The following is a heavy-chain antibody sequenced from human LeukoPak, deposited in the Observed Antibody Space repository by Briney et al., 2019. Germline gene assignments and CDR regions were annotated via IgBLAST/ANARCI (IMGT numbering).Heavy chain of an antibody. D-gene: IGHD1-26*01. CDR2: ISYDGSNK. Sequence: GRSLRLSCAASGFTFSSYAIHWVRQAPGKGLEWVAVISYDGSNKNYADSVKGRFTISRDNSKNTLYLQMNSLRAEDTAVYYCARDDGSYSRSPGFDNWGQGTLVTVSS. CDR3: ARDDGSYSRSPGFDN. J-gene: IGHJ4*02. V-gene: IGHV3-30*04. CDR1: GFTFSSYA.